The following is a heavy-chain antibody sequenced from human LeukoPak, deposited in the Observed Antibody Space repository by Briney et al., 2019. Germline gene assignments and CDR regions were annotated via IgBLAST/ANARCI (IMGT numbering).Heavy chain of an antibody. J-gene: IGHJ6*03. V-gene: IGHV4-38-2*02. CDR3: ARATYYYDSSSYYYYYMDV. D-gene: IGHD3-22*01. CDR1: GYSISSGYY. Sequence: SETLSLTCTVSGYSISSGYYWGWIRQPPGKGLEGIGRIYTSGSTNYNPSLKSRVTISVDTSKNQFSLKLSSVTAADTAVYYCARATYYYDSSSYYYYYMDVWGKGTTVTISS. CDR2: IYTSGST.